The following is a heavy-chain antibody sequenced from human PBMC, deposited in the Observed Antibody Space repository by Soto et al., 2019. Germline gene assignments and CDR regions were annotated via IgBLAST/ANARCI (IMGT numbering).Heavy chain of an antibody. Sequence: LGESLKISCKGSGYSFTSYWIGWVRQMPGKGLEWMGIIYPGDSDTRYSPSFQGQVTISADKSISTAYLQWSSLKASDTAMYYCARRGIVATFDYYHYGMAVPGQGTTVTVSS. D-gene: IGHD5-12*01. CDR1: GYSFTSYW. J-gene: IGHJ6*01. V-gene: IGHV5-51*01. CDR2: IYPGDSDT. CDR3: ARRGIVATFDYYHYGMAV.